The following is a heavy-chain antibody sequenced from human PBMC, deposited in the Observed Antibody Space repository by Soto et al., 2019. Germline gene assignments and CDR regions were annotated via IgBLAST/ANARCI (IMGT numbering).Heavy chain of an antibody. CDR1: GFTFSSYS. D-gene: IGHD2-15*01. CDR3: ASDCSGGSCYSELYYYYYGMDV. J-gene: IGHJ6*02. V-gene: IGHV3-21*01. Sequence: TGGSLRLSCAASGFTFSSYSMNWVRQAPGKGLEWVSSIGSSSSYIYYADSVKGRFTISRDNAKNSLYLQMNSLRAEDTAVYYCASDCSGGSCYSELYYYYYGMDVWGQGTTVTVSS. CDR2: IGSSSSYI.